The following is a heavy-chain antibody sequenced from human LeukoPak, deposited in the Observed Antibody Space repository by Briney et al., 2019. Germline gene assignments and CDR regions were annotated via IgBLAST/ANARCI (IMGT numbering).Heavy chain of an antibody. CDR1: GGSISSYY. Sequence: PSETLSLTYTVSGGSISSYYWSWIRQPPGKGLEWIGYIYTSGSTNYNPSLKSRVTISVDTSKNQFSLKLSSVTAADTAVYYCARLARYCSSTSCYRGWFDPWGQGTLVTVSS. V-gene: IGHV4-4*09. D-gene: IGHD2-2*01. CDR2: IYTSGST. CDR3: ARLARYCSSTSCYRGWFDP. J-gene: IGHJ5*02.